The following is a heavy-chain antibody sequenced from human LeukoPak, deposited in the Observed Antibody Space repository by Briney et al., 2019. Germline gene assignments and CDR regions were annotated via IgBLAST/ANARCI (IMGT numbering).Heavy chain of an antibody. V-gene: IGHV1-46*01. CDR3: ARDPTDIVVVPAADDYYYYYMDV. CDR2: INPSGGST. J-gene: IGHJ6*03. Sequence: ASVKVSCKASGYTFTSYYMHWVRQAPGQGLEWMGIINPSGGSTSYAQKFQGRVTMTRDTSTSTVYMELSSLRSEDTAVYYCARDPTDIVVVPAADDYYYYYMDVWGKGTTVTVSS. D-gene: IGHD2-2*01. CDR1: GYTFTSYY.